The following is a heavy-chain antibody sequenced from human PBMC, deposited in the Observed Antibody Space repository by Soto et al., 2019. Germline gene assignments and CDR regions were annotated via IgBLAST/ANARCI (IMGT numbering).Heavy chain of an antibody. D-gene: IGHD6-19*01. CDR3: ARTNSSGFYFDY. Sequence: PGGSLRLSCAASGFTFSSYGMHWVRQAPGKGLEWVAVIWYDGSNKYYADSVKGRFTISRDNSKNTLYLQMNSLRAEDTAVYYRARTNSSGFYFDYWGQGTLVTVSS. CDR2: IWYDGSNK. J-gene: IGHJ4*02. V-gene: IGHV3-33*01. CDR1: GFTFSSYG.